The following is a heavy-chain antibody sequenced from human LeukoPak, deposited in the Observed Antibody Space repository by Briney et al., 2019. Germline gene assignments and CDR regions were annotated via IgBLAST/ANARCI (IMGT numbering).Heavy chain of an antibody. CDR1: GYTFTGYY. V-gene: IGHV1-2*04. D-gene: IGHD3-22*01. CDR3: ARGASYYYDSSGLGYYYYYMDV. CDR2: INPNSGGT. J-gene: IGHJ6*03. Sequence: ASVKVSCKASGYTFTGYYMHWVRQAPGQGLEWMGWINPNSGGTNYAQKFQGWVTMTRDTSISTAYMELSRLRSDDTAVYYCARGASYYYDSSGLGYYYYYMDVWGKGTTVTVSS.